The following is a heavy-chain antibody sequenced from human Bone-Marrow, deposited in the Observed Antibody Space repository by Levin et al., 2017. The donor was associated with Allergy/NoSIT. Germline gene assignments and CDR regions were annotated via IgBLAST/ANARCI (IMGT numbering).Heavy chain of an antibody. CDR1: GFTFNRHW. CDR2: IDHDGTST. V-gene: IGHV3-74*01. Sequence: PGGSLRLSCAASGFTFNRHWMHWVRQAPGKGLVWISHIDHDGTSTTYADSVKGRFTISRDNARNTLYLQMNSLRAEDTAMYYCARDQGSSGCPDSWGQGTLVTVSS. D-gene: IGHD6-19*01. CDR3: ARDQGSSGCPDS. J-gene: IGHJ5*01.